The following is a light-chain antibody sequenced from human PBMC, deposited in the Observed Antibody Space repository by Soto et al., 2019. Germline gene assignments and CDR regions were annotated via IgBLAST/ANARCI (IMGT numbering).Light chain of an antibody. V-gene: IGKV1-9*01. Sequence: IQLTQSPSSLSASVGDRVTISCRASQGNNSFVAWYQQKSGKAPKLLIYAASTLQSGVPSKFSGSGSGTDFTLTTSCLQPEDFATYYGQQLNYRRFSFGQGTKLYIK. CDR2: AAS. J-gene: IGKJ2*01. CDR3: QQLNYRRFS. CDR1: QGNNSF.